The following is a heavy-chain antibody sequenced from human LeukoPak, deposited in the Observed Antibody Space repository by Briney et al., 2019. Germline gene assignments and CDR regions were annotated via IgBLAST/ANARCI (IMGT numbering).Heavy chain of an antibody. D-gene: IGHD2-15*01. J-gene: IGHJ6*02. CDR2: ISGSGGST. Sequence: GGSLRLSCAASGFTFSSYAMSWVRQAPGKGLEWVSAISGSGGSTYYADSVKGRFTISRDNSKNTLYLQMHSLRAEDTAVYYCPVVAALGYYYGMDVWGQGTTVTVSS. V-gene: IGHV3-23*01. CDR3: PVVAALGYYYGMDV. CDR1: GFTFSSYA.